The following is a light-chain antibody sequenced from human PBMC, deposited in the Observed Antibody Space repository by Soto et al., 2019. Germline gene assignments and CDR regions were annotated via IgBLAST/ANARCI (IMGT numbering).Light chain of an antibody. CDR1: SSNIGSTN. CDR2: NNN. CDR3: EAWDDSLNGVV. J-gene: IGLJ3*02. V-gene: IGLV1-44*01. Sequence: QPVLTQPPSASGTPGQRVTIACSGSSSNIGSTNVKWYQQLPGTAPKLLIYNNNQRPSGVPDRFSGSKSGTSASLAISGLQAEDEADYYCEAWDDSLNGVVFGGGTKLTVL.